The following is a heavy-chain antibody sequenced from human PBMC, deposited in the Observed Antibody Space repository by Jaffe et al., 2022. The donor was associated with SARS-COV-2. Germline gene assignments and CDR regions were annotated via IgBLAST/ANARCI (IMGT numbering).Heavy chain of an antibody. V-gene: IGHV3-23*01. Sequence: EVQLLESGGGLVQPGGSLRLSCAASGFTFSTFAMSWVRQAPGKGLEWVSGISGRGGNTYYADSVKGRFTISRDNSKNTLYLQMISLRAEDTAVYFCAKDRPDAFDIWGQGTMVTVS. J-gene: IGHJ3*02. CDR1: GFTFSTFA. CDR3: AKDRPDAFDI. D-gene: IGHD6-6*01. CDR2: ISGRGGNT.